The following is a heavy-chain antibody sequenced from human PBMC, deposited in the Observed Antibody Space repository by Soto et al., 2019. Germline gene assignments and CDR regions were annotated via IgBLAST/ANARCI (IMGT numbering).Heavy chain of an antibody. V-gene: IGHV1-2*04. D-gene: IGHD2-8*01. CDR3: ARGVLRWLRYYGMDV. CDR1: GYTFTGYY. Sequence: ASVKVSCKASGYTFTGYYMHWLRQAPGQGLEWMGWINPNSGGTNYAQKFQGWVTMTRDTSISKAYMELSRLRSDDTAVYYCARGVLRWLRYYGMDVWGQGTTVTVSS. CDR2: INPNSGGT. J-gene: IGHJ6*02.